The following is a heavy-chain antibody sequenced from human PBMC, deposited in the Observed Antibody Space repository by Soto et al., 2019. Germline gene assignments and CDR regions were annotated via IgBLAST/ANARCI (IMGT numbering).Heavy chain of an antibody. D-gene: IGHD2-21*02. Sequence: GGSLRLSCTASGFTFSRYAMSWVRQAPGKGLEWVSTISNSGSSSYSADSVKGRFTISRDNSKNTLYLQMHSLRCEDTALYHCAKGRVAVSGLQWFDPWGQGTLVTVS. CDR3: AKGRVAVSGLQWFDP. CDR2: ISNSGSSS. J-gene: IGHJ5*02. V-gene: IGHV3-23*01. CDR1: GFTFSRYA.